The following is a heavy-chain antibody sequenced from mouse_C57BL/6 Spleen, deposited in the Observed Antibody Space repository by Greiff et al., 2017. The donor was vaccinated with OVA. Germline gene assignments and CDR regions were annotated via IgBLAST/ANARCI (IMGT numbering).Heavy chain of an antibody. V-gene: IGHV1-7*01. J-gene: IGHJ1*03. CDR2: INPSSGYT. CDR1: GYTFTSYW. Sequence: QVQLKESGAELAKPGASVKLSCKASGYTFTSYWMHWVKQRPGQGLEWIGYINPSSGYTKYNQKFKDKATLTADKSSSTAYMQLSSLTSEDSAVYYCARCYSNYVRYFDDWGTGTTVTVSS. D-gene: IGHD2-5*01. CDR3: ARCYSNYVRYFDD.